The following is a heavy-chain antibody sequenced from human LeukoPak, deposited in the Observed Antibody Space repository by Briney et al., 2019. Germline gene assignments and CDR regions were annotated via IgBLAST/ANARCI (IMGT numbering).Heavy chain of an antibody. Sequence: SETLSLTCTVSGGSIRSYYWRWIRQPAGKGLEWIGRIYTSGSTNYNPSLKSRVTISVDKSKNQFSLKLSSVTAADTAVHYCAREGAPYYDYVWGSYRLPWFDPWGQGTLVTVSS. CDR1: GGSIRSYY. V-gene: IGHV4-4*07. CDR3: AREGAPYYDYVWGSYRLPWFDP. J-gene: IGHJ5*02. D-gene: IGHD3-16*02. CDR2: IYTSGST.